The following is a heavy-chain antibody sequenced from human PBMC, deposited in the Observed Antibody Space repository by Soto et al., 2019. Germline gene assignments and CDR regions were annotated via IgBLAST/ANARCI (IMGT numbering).Heavy chain of an antibody. CDR1: GGSISSSSYY. CDR2: IYYSGST. CDR3: ARHEGGSKPVDY. V-gene: IGHV4-39*01. Sequence: QLQLQESGPGLVKPSETLSLTCTVSGGSISSSSYYWVWIRQPPGKGLEWIGSIYYSGSTYYNPSLKSRVTISVDTSKNQFSLKLSSVTAADTAVYYCARHEGGSKPVDYWGQGTLVTVSS. J-gene: IGHJ4*02. D-gene: IGHD1-26*01.